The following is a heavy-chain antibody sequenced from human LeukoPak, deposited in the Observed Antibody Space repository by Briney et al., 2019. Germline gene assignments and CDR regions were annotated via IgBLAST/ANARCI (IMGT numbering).Heavy chain of an antibody. Sequence: ASVKVSCKASGYTFTSYGISWVRQAPGQGLEWMGWMNPNSGNTGYAQKFQGRVTMTRNTSISTAYMELSSLRSEDTAVYYCARVPTVTYYYYYYYGMDVWGQGTTVTVSS. V-gene: IGHV1-8*02. CDR1: GYTFTSYG. CDR2: MNPNSGNT. D-gene: IGHD4-11*01. J-gene: IGHJ6*02. CDR3: ARVPTVTYYYYYYYGMDV.